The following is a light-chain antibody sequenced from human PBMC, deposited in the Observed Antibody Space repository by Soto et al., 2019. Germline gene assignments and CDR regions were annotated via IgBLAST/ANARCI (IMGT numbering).Light chain of an antibody. Sequence: DIQMTQSPSSLSASVGDRVTTTGQASQDISNYLNWYQQKPGKAPKLLIYDASNLETGVPARFSGSGSGTEFTLTISSLQPDDFATYYCQQYKSYPYTFGQGTKVDIK. CDR2: DAS. J-gene: IGKJ2*01. V-gene: IGKV1-33*01. CDR3: QQYKSYPYT. CDR1: QDISNY.